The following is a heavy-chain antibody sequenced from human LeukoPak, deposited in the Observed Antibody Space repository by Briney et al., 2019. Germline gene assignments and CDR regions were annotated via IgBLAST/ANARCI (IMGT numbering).Heavy chain of an antibody. CDR3: EKIEVGRFDP. CDR2: IYDRGST. V-gene: IGHV4-59*11. Sequence: PSETLSLTSTVTGASISSHYWCWIRQTPGTGLEWIGDIYDRGSTTYNPSLKSRVSISVDTSRNQFSLNLRSVTAADTAVYYCEKIEVGRFDPWGQGTLVTVSS. J-gene: IGHJ5*02. CDR1: GASISSHY. D-gene: IGHD1-26*01.